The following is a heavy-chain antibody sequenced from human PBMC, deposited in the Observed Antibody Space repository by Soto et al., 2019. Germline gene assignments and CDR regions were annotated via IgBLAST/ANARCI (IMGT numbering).Heavy chain of an antibody. Sequence: NPSETLSLTCTFSCGSIISGGYYWSWIRQHPGKGLEWIGYIYYSGSTYYNPSLKSRVTISVDTSKNQFSLKLSSVTAADTAVYYCARGSEDYSDAYYYYGMDVWGQGTTVTVSS. V-gene: IGHV4-31*03. CDR1: CGSIISGGYY. J-gene: IGHJ6*02. D-gene: IGHD4-17*01. CDR3: ARGSEDYSDAYYYYGMDV. CDR2: IYYSGST.